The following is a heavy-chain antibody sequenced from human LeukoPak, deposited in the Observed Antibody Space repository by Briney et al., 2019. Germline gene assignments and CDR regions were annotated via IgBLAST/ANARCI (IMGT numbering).Heavy chain of an antibody. D-gene: IGHD6-6*01. Sequence: PSETLSLTCTVSGGSISSSSYYWGWIRQPPGKGLEWIGSIYYSGSTYYNPSLKSRVTISVDTSKNQFSLKLSSVTAADTAVYYCARIPRIAARRQGFDYWGQGTLVTVSS. V-gene: IGHV4-39*07. CDR2: IYYSGST. J-gene: IGHJ4*02. CDR1: GGSISSSSYY. CDR3: ARIPRIAARRQGFDY.